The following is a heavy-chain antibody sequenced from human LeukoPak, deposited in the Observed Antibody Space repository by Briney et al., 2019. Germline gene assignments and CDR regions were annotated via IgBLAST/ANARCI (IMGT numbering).Heavy chain of an antibody. D-gene: IGHD4-11*01. CDR1: GGPISSGGYY. Sequence: SQTLSLTCTVSGGPISSGGYYWSWIRQHPGKGLEWIGYIYYSGSTYYNPSLKSRVTISVDTSKNQFSLKLSSVTAADTAVYYCARRGNDYCFDYWGQGTLVTVTS. CDR2: IYYSGST. J-gene: IGHJ4*02. V-gene: IGHV4-31*03. CDR3: ARRGNDYCFDY.